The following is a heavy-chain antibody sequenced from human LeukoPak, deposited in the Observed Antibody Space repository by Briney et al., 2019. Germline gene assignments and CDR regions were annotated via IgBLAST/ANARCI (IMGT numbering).Heavy chain of an antibody. J-gene: IGHJ5*02. Sequence: WGSLRLSCAASGFTFSSYSMNWVRQAPGKGLEWVSSISSSSSYIYYADSVKGRFTISRDNAKNPLYLQMNSLRAEDTAVYYCARGRRDGYNVKIYNWFDPWGQGTLVTVSS. CDR1: GFTFSSYS. V-gene: IGHV3-21*01. D-gene: IGHD5-24*01. CDR3: ARGRRDGYNVKIYNWFDP. CDR2: ISSSSSYI.